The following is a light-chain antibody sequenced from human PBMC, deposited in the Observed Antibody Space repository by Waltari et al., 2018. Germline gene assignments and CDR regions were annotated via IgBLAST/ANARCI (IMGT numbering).Light chain of an antibody. CDR3: SSQSSNNVVL. J-gene: IGLJ2*01. Sequence: QSALTQPASVSGSPGQSVTIFFTGTSNDVGGYNSVLWYQEHPGQAPRVIISDVSDRPSGVSDRFSGSKSGNTASLTISGLQAEDEADYYCSSQSSNNVVLFGGGTKLTVL. CDR2: DVS. CDR1: SNDVGGYNS. V-gene: IGLV2-14*01.